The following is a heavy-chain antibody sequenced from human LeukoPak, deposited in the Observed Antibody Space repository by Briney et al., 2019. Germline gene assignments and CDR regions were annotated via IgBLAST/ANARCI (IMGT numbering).Heavy chain of an antibody. CDR3: ARPVGYCTSANCYEYFDY. V-gene: IGHV4-39*01. Sequence: GSLRLSCAASGFTFSDYYMSWIRQAPGKGLEWIGSIYYSGSTYYNPSLKSRVTISVDTSKNQFSLKLTSLTAADTAVYYCARPVGYCTSANCYEYFDYWGQGTLVTVSS. CDR1: GFTFSDYY. CDR2: IYYSGST. J-gene: IGHJ4*02. D-gene: IGHD2-2*01.